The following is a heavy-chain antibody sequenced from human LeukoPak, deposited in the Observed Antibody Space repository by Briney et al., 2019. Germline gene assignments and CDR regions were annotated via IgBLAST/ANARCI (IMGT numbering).Heavy chain of an antibody. CDR3: ARVRSPPITIFDY. Sequence: GGSLRLSCAASGFTFSTYSMNWVRQAPGKGLEWVAVISYDGSNKYYADSVKGRFTISRDNSKNMLYLQMNSLRAEDTAVYYCARVRSPPITIFDYWGQGTLVTVSS. J-gene: IGHJ4*02. D-gene: IGHD3-3*01. CDR2: ISYDGSNK. CDR1: GFTFSTYS. V-gene: IGHV3-30*03.